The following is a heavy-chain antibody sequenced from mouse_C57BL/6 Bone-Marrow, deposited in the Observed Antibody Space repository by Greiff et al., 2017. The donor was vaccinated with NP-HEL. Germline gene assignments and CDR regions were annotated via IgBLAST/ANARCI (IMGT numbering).Heavy chain of an antibody. Sequence: VKLMESGPGLVAPSQSLSITCTVSGFSLTSYGVHWVRQPPGKGLEWLVVIWSDGSTTYNSALKSRLSISKDNSKSQVFLKMNSLQTDDTAMYYCARHTLYSNYFYWYFDVWGTGTTVTVSS. CDR2: IWSDGST. J-gene: IGHJ1*03. CDR3: ARHTLYSNYFYWYFDV. V-gene: IGHV2-6-1*01. CDR1: GFSLTSYG. D-gene: IGHD2-5*01.